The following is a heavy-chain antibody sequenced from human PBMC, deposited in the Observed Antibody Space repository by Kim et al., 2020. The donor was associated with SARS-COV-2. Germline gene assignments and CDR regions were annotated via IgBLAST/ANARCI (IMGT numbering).Heavy chain of an antibody. D-gene: IGHD1-1*01. Sequence: ADSVKGRLTIARDNAKNTLYLQRNSLRAEDAAVYYCARSTTHFYYYYMNVWGKGTTVTVSS. CDR3: ARSTTHFYYYYMNV. V-gene: IGHV3-74*01. J-gene: IGHJ6*03.